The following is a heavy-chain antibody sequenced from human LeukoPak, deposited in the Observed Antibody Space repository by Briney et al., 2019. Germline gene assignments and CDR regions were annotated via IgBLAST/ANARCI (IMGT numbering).Heavy chain of an antibody. CDR2: INQDASEI. D-gene: IGHD2-21*02. CDR3: ATDRDNSDWQKRFDS. CDR1: GFSFSTYW. V-gene: IGHV3-7*01. Sequence: GGSLRLSCAASGFSFSTYWMNWYRQAPGKGLEWVGNINQDASEINYVDSVRGRFTISRDNAKNSLHLQMNSLRAEDTAVYYCATDRDNSDWQKRFDSWGQGTLVTVSS. J-gene: IGHJ4*02.